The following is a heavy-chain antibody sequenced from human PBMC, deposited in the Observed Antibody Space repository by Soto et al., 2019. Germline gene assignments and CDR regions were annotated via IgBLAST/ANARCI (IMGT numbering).Heavy chain of an antibody. CDR1: GGSISSRSYY. CDR2: IYYSGST. CDR3: AIQVGATTESAFDI. D-gene: IGHD1-26*01. V-gene: IGHV4-39*01. Sequence: SETLSLTCTVSGGSISSRSYYWGWIRQPPGKGLEWIGSIYYSGSTYYNPSLKSRVTISVDTSKNQFSLKLSSVTAADTAVYYCAIQVGATTESAFDIWGQGTMVTVSS. J-gene: IGHJ3*02.